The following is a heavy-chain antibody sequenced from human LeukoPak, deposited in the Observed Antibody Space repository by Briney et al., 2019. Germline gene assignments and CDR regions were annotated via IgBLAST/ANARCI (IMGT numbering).Heavy chain of an antibody. CDR2: INPNSGGT. D-gene: IGHD2-15*01. CDR1: GYTFTGYY. Sequence: ASVKVSCKASGYTFTGYYMHWVRQAPGQGLEWMGWINPNSGGTNYAQKFQGRDTMTRDTSISTAYMELSRLRSDDTAVYYCARGDERSPSTIVVVVAALDYWGQGTLVTVSS. CDR3: ARGDERSPSTIVVVVAALDY. J-gene: IGHJ4*02. V-gene: IGHV1-2*02.